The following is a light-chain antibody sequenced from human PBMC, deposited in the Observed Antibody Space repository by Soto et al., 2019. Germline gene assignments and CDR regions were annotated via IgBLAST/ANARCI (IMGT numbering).Light chain of an antibody. J-gene: IGKJ1*01. CDR2: GAS. V-gene: IGKV3-20*01. CDR1: QSVSNNY. Sequence: EVVLTQSPGTLSLSPRERATLSCRASQSVSNNYLAWYQHKSGQAPRLLIYGASNRAPGIPDRFSGSGSGPDFTLTISILEPEEFAVYYCQQYAATPRTFGQGTLVEVK. CDR3: QQYAATPRT.